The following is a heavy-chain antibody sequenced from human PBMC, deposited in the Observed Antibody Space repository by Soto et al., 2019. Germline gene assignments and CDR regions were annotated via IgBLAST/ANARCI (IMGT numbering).Heavy chain of an antibody. V-gene: IGHV4-61*08. Sequence: VLLQESGPRLLRSSETLSLTSTVSDDSFRGAEYYWSWIRQPLGKGPEWIGYTYYNGDTKYNPAFRSRVTMSEDTSKNQFSLRLSSVTAADTAVYFCARGPAYINGWRTFDLWGRGILVTVSS. CDR1: DDSFRGAEYY. CDR2: TYYNGDT. CDR3: ARGPAYINGWRTFDL. D-gene: IGHD6-19*01. J-gene: IGHJ4*02.